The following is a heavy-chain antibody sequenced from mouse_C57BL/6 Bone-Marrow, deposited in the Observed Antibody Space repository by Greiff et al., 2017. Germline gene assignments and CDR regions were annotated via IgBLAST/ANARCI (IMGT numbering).Heavy chain of an antibody. CDR3: ARVYYGSSDEGDY. Sequence: QVQLQQPGAELVKPGASVKMSCKASGYTFTSYWITWVKQRPGQGLEWIGDIYPGSGSTNYNEKFKSKATLTVDTSSSTAYMQLSSLTSEDSAVYYCARVYYGSSDEGDYWGQGTTLTVSS. CDR2: IYPGSGST. J-gene: IGHJ2*01. CDR1: GYTFTSYW. D-gene: IGHD1-1*01. V-gene: IGHV1-55*01.